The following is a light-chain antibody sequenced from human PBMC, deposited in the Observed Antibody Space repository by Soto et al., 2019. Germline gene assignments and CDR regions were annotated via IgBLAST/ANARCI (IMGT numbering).Light chain of an antibody. J-gene: IGKJ1*01. Sequence: AIRMTQSPSSFSASTGDRVTITCRASQGISSYLAWYQQKPGKAPKLLIYAASTLQSGVPSRFGGSGSGTDFTLTISCLQSEDFATYYCQQYYSYLTWTFGQGTKVEIK. CDR3: QQYYSYLTWT. CDR2: AAS. CDR1: QGISSY. V-gene: IGKV1-8*01.